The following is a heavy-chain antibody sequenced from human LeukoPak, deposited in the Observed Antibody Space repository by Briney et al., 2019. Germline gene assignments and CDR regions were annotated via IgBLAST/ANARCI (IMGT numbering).Heavy chain of an antibody. CDR1: GFTFSSNS. Sequence: GGSLRLSCAASGFTFSSNSMNWVRQAPGKGLEWVSSISSSSSYIYYADSVKGRFTISRDNAKNSLYLQMNSLRAEDTAVYYCASYYDFWSGYYNPFDYWGQGTLVTVSS. CDR3: ASYYDFWSGYYNPFDY. J-gene: IGHJ4*02. D-gene: IGHD3-3*01. V-gene: IGHV3-21*01. CDR2: ISSSSSYI.